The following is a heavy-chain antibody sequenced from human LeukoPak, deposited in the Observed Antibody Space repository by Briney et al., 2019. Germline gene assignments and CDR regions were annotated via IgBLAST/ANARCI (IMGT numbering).Heavy chain of an antibody. V-gene: IGHV3-21*01. CDR3: ARDRIRGSNWFDP. CDR2: ISSSSSYI. CDR1: GFTFSSYS. D-gene: IGHD3-10*01. J-gene: IGHJ5*02. Sequence: GGSLRLSCAASGFTFSSYSMNWVRQAPGKGLEWVSSISSSSSYIYYADSVKGRLTISRDNAKNSLYLQMNSLRAEDTAVYYCARDRIRGSNWFDPWGQGTLVTVSS.